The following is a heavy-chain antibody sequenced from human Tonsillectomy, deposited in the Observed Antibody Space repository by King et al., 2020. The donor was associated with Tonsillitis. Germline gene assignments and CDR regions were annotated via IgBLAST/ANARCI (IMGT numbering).Heavy chain of an antibody. CDR2: ISSSSSYI. V-gene: IGHV3-21*01. Sequence: EVQLVESGGGLVKPGGSLRLSCAASGFTFSSYSMNWVRQAPGKGLEWVSSISSSSSYIYYADSVKGRFTISRDNAKNSLYLQMNSLRAKDTAVYYFAREYSSGRSPVYYGMDVWGQGATVTVSS. CDR1: GFTFSSYS. CDR3: AREYSSGRSPVYYGMDV. D-gene: IGHD6-19*01. J-gene: IGHJ6*02.